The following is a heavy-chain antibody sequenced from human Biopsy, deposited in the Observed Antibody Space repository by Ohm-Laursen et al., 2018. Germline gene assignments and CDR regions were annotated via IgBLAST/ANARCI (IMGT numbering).Heavy chain of an antibody. D-gene: IGHD3-3*01. Sequence: GTLSLTCTVSGASMTGYFWTWVRQPAGKGLEWIGHIYTIGDTTYNPSLESRVTMSLDTSKNQFSLKMTSLTVADTAVYFCAREDEGLLRALDLWGQGTMVTVSS. J-gene: IGHJ3*01. CDR1: GASMTGYF. CDR2: IYTIGDT. V-gene: IGHV4-4*07. CDR3: AREDEGLLRALDL.